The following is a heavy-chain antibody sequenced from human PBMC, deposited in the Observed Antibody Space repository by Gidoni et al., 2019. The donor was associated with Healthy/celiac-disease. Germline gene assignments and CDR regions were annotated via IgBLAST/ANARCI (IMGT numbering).Heavy chain of an antibody. D-gene: IGHD2-15*01. J-gene: IGHJ6*02. V-gene: IGHV3-33*01. CDR2: FWYDVSNK. CDR1: GFPVSSYG. CDR3: ARDTWQPVAATGEYYYGMDV. Sequence: QVQLVESGGGVVQPGRSLRPSCAASGFPVSSYGMPWVRQAPGKGMGWVAVFWYDVSNKYYADSVKGRLTISIDNSKNTLYLQMNSLRAEDTAVYYCARDTWQPVAATGEYYYGMDVWGQGTTVTVSS.